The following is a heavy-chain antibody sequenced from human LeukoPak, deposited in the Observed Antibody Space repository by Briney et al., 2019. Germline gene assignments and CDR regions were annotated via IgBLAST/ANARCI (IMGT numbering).Heavy chain of an antibody. Sequence: PGGSLRLSCAASGFIFSSYWMSWVRQAPGKGLEWVTKIKQDGSEKYYVDSMKGRFTISRDNAKNSLYLQMNSLRAEDTAVYYCARVEAGHYFGDWGQGTLVTVSS. J-gene: IGHJ4*02. CDR1: GFIFSSYW. V-gene: IGHV3-7*01. D-gene: IGHD3-10*01. CDR2: IKQDGSEK. CDR3: ARVEAGHYFGD.